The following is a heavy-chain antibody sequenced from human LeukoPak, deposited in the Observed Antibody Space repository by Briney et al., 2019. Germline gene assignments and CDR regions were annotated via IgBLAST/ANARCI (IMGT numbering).Heavy chain of an antibody. CDR3: AREYYGGGGPLDY. Sequence: TGGSLRLSCAASGLTFRSYGLDWVRQAPGKGLELAAVILYDGSNKYYADSVKGRFTISRDNSKNSLYLQMNSLRAEDTSVYYCAREYYGGGGPLDYWGQGTLVTVSS. D-gene: IGHD4-23*01. CDR1: GLTFRSYG. CDR2: ILYDGSNK. J-gene: IGHJ4*02. V-gene: IGHV3-33*01.